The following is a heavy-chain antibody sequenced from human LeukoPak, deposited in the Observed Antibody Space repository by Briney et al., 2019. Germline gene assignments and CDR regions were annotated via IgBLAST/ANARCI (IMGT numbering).Heavy chain of an antibody. D-gene: IGHD5-24*01. CDR1: GFTFSSYE. Sequence: GGSLRLSCAASGFTFSSYEMNWVRQAPGKGLEWVSYISSSGSTIYYADSVKGRFTISRDNAKNSLYLQMNSLRAEDTAVYYCARDGGDGYNLCAFDIWGQGTMVTVSS. CDR3: ARDGGDGYNLCAFDI. V-gene: IGHV3-48*03. J-gene: IGHJ3*02. CDR2: ISSSGSTI.